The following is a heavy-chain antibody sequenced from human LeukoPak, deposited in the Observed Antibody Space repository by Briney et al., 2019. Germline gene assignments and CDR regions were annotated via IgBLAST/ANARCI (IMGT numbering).Heavy chain of an antibody. Sequence: GGSLRLSCAASGFTFSSYSMNWVRQAPGKGLEWVSYISSRSSTIYYADSVKGRFTTSRDNAKNSLYLQMNSLRAEDTAVYYCAREPHGYYYGKDNWFDPWGQGTLVTVSS. D-gene: IGHD3-22*01. J-gene: IGHJ5*02. CDR1: GFTFSSYS. CDR3: AREPHGYYYGKDNWFDP. CDR2: ISSRSSTI. V-gene: IGHV3-48*04.